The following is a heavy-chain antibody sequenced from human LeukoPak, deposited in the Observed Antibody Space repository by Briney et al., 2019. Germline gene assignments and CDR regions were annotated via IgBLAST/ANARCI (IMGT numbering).Heavy chain of an antibody. Sequence: PSETLSLTCTVSGGSISSYYWSWIRQPPGKGLEWIGCIYYSGSTNYNPSLKSRVTISVDTSKNQFSLKLRSVTAADTAVYYCARAPGYYFDYWGQGTLVTVSS. CDR1: GGSISSYY. CDR2: IYYSGST. J-gene: IGHJ4*02. V-gene: IGHV4-59*01. D-gene: IGHD1-14*01. CDR3: ARAPGYYFDY.